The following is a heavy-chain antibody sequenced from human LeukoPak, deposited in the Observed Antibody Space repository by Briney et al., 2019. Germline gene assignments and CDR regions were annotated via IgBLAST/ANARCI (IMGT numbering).Heavy chain of an antibody. CDR2: INHSGST. D-gene: IGHD1-26*01. J-gene: IGHJ4*02. V-gene: IGHV4-34*01. CDR1: GGSFSGYY. Sequence: SETLSLTCAVYGGSFSGYYWSWIRQPPGKGLEWIGEINHSGSTNYNPSLKSRVTISVDTSKNQFSLKLSSVTAADTAVYYCAIWDLIVGATHPNDYWGQGTLVTVSS. CDR3: AIWDLIVGATHPNDY.